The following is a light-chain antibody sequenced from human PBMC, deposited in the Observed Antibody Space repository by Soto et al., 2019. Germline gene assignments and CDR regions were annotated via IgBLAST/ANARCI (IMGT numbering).Light chain of an antibody. V-gene: IGKV3-15*01. Sequence: IVMTQSPATLSVSPGDRATLSCRASQSVSSNLAWYPQKPGQAPRLLIYGASTRATGIPARFSGSGSGTEFTLTISSLQSEDFAVYYCQQYNNWPLTFGGGTKVEIK. CDR2: GAS. CDR1: QSVSSN. J-gene: IGKJ4*01. CDR3: QQYNNWPLT.